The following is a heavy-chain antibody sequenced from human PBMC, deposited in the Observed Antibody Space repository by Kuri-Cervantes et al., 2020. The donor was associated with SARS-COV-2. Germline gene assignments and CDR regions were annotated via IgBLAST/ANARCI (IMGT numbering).Heavy chain of an antibody. J-gene: IGHJ4*01. CDR3: ARGRWSPL. CDR1: GGSVSSGSYY. V-gene: IGHV4-61*01. Sequence: GSLRLSCTVSGGSVSSGSYYWSWIRQPPGKGLEWIGYIYYSGSTNYNPSLKSRVIISVDTSKNQFSLKLSSVTAADTAVYYCARGRWSPLWGHGNRVIGSS. CDR2: IYYSGST. D-gene: IGHD2-15*01.